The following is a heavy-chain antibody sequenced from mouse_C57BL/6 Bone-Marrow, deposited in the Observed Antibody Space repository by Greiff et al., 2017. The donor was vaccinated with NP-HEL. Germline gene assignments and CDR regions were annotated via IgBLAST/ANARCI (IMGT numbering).Heavy chain of an antibody. J-gene: IGHJ1*03. D-gene: IGHD2-1*01. Sequence: EVKVVESGGDLVKPGGSLKLSCAASGFTFSSYGMSWVRQTPDKRLEWVATISSGGSYTYYPDSVKGRFTISRDNAKNTLYLQMSSLKSEDTAMYYCARHPELLWYVDVWGTGTTVTVSS. CDR2: ISSGGSYT. V-gene: IGHV5-6*01. CDR1: GFTFSSYG. CDR3: ARHPELLWYVDV.